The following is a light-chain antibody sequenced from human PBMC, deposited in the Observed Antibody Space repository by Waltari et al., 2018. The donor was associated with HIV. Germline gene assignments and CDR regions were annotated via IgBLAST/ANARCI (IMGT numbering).Light chain of an antibody. CDR3: CSYAGNYTLGV. J-gene: IGLJ3*02. CDR2: DVN. Sequence: QSALTQPRSVSGSPGQSVTISCTGTSSDVGGYNYVSWYQQHPGKAPELMIYDVNKRPSGVPDRFSGYKSGNTASLTISGLQAEDEADYDCCSYAGNYTLGVFGGGTKLTVL. CDR1: SSDVGGYNY. V-gene: IGLV2-11*01.